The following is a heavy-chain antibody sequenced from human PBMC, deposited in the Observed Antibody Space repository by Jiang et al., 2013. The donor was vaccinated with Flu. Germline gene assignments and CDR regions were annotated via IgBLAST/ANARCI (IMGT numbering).Heavy chain of an antibody. CDR1: GYSFTNYW. Sequence: GAEVKKPGQSLKISCKGSGYSFTNYWIGWVRQMPGKGLEWMVIIYPGDSDTRYSPSFQGQVTVSADKSVSTAYLQWSSLKASDTAIYYCARLAVDPGSQQGGLYFDYWGQGALVTVSS. V-gene: IGHV5-51*03. CDR3: ARLAVDPGSQQGGLYFDY. D-gene: IGHD1-26*01. J-gene: IGHJ4*02. CDR2: IYPGDSDT.